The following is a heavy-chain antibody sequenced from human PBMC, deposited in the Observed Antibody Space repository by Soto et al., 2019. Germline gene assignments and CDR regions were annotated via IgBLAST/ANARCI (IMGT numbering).Heavy chain of an antibody. CDR2: IKQDGGEK. D-gene: IGHD2-2*01. CDR1: GFTFSSYW. J-gene: IGHJ4*02. CDR3: AREIVVARGASYFDY. V-gene: IGHV3-7*04. Sequence: GGSLRLSCVASGFTFSSYWMTWVRQAPGKGLEWVGNIKQDGGEKNYVDSVKGRFTISRDNAKNSVYLQMNSLRAEDTAVYYCAREIVVARGASYFDYWGPGTLVTVS.